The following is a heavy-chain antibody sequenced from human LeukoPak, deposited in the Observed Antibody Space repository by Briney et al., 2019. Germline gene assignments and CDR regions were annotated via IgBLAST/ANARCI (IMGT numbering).Heavy chain of an antibody. Sequence: ASVKVSCKASGYIFTSYAMHWVRQAPGQRLEWMGWINVGNGNIKYSQKFEGRVTITRDTSASTAYMELSSLTSEDTAMYYRARETSSTIMASYWGQGTLVTVSS. CDR2: INVGNGNI. J-gene: IGHJ4*02. V-gene: IGHV1-3*01. CDR3: ARETSSTIMASY. D-gene: IGHD5-12*01. CDR1: GYIFTSYA.